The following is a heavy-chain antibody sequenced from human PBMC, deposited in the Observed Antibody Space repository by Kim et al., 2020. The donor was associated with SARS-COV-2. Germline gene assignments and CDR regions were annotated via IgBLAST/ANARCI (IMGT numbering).Heavy chain of an antibody. J-gene: IGHJ5*02. V-gene: IGHV4-31*02. CDR2: T. D-gene: IGHD3-10*01. Sequence: TYYTPSLKGGLTISVDTSKNQFSRKRSSVNAAETAVYYCARGIYGSGWFDPWGQGTLVTVSS. CDR3: ARGIYGSGWFDP.